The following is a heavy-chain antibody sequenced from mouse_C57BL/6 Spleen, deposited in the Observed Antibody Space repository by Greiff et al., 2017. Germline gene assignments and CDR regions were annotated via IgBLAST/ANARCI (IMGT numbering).Heavy chain of an antibody. D-gene: IGHD4-1*01. J-gene: IGHJ3*01. CDR3: TANWEVFFAY. V-gene: IGHV6-3*01. CDR2: IRLKSDNYAT. Sequence: EVKLMESGGGLVQPGGSMKLSCVASGFTFSNYWMNWVRQSPEKGLEWVAQIRLKSDNYATHYAESVKGRFTISRDDSKSSVYLQMNNLRAEDTGIYYCTANWEVFFAYWGQGTLVTVSA. CDR1: GFTFSNYW.